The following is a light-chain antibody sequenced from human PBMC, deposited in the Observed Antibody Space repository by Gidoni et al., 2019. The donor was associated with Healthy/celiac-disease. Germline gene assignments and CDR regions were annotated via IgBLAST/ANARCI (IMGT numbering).Light chain of an antibody. CDR1: SSDVGGYNY. V-gene: IGLV2-14*01. CDR2: EVS. Sequence: QSALTQPASVSGSPGQSITISCTGTSSDVGGYNYVSWYQQHPGKAPKLMIYEVSNRPSGVSNRFSGSKSGNTASLTISGLQAEDDADYYCSSYTSSSTYVFGTGTKVT. CDR3: SSYTSSSTYV. J-gene: IGLJ1*01.